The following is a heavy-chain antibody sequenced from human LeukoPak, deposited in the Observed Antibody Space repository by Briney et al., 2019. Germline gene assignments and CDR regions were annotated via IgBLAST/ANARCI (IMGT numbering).Heavy chain of an antibody. CDR2: IYYSGST. J-gene: IGHJ4*02. CDR3: ARGTHGGIVGATDFDY. Sequence: SETLSLTCTVSGGSISSGDYYWSWIRQPPGKGLEWIGYIYYSGSTYYNPSLKSRVTISVDTSKNQFSLKLSSVTAADTAVYYCARGTHGGIVGATDFDYWGQGTLVTVSS. CDR1: GGSISSGDYY. D-gene: IGHD1-26*01. V-gene: IGHV4-30-4*08.